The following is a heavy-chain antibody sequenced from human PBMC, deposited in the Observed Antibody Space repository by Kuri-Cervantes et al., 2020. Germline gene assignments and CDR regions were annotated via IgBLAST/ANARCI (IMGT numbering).Heavy chain of an antibody. CDR3: ARDRDPLAVAGYCFDY. CDR1: GLTFSSYS. V-gene: IGHV3-23*01. CDR2: ISGTGAFT. Sequence: GESLKISCAASGLTFSSYSMNWVRQAPGKGLEWVSDISGTGAFTYYTDSVKGRFTISRDNSNDTVYLQMNSLRAEDTAVYYCARDRDPLAVAGYCFDYWGQGTLVTVSS. J-gene: IGHJ4*02. D-gene: IGHD6-19*01.